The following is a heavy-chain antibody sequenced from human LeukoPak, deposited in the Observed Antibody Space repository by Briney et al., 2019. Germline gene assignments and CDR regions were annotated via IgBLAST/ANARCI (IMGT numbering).Heavy chain of an antibody. J-gene: IGHJ4*02. Sequence: GGSLRLSCAASGFTFSSYAMSWVRQAPGKGLEWVSAISGSGGSTYYADSVKGRFTISRDNSKNTLYLQMNSLRAEDTAVYYCARDHSSGWYFDYWGQGTLVTVSS. V-gene: IGHV3-23*01. CDR1: GFTFSSYA. CDR3: ARDHSSGWYFDY. D-gene: IGHD6-19*01. CDR2: ISGSGGST.